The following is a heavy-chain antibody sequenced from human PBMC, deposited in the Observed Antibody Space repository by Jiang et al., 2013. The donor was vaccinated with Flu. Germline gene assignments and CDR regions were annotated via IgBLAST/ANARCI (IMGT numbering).Heavy chain of an antibody. V-gene: IGHV5-51*01. CDR3: ARRPFYDILTGYRYYFDY. D-gene: IGHD3-9*01. Sequence: IYPGDSDTRYSPSFQGQVTISADKSISTAYLQWSSLKASDTAMYYCARRPFYDILTGYRYYFDYWGQGTLVTVSS. CDR2: IYPGDSDT. J-gene: IGHJ4*02.